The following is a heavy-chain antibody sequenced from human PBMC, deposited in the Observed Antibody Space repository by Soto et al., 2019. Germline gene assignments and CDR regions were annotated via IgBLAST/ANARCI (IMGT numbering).Heavy chain of an antibody. Sequence: SGPTLGNPTPALTLTCTFSGFSLSTSGVGVGWIRQPPGKALECLALIYWNDDKRYSPSLKSRLTITKDTSKNQVVLTMTNGDPVDTTTYYCARQGIVVVRAVISGLIVVFGQETTVPVSS. V-gene: IGHV2-5*01. D-gene: IGHD2-2*02. CDR3: ARQGIVVVRAVISGLIVV. J-gene: IGHJ6*02. CDR1: GFSLSTSGVG. CDR2: IYWNDDK.